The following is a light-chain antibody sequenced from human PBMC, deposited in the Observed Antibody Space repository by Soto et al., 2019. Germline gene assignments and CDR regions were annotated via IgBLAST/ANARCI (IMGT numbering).Light chain of an antibody. V-gene: IGLV3-21*04. CDR3: QGWDSSSDHSYV. CDR1: NIGSKS. Sequence: SYELTQPPSVSVAPGKTARITCGGNNIGSKSVHWYQQKPGQAPVLVIYYDSDRPSGIPERFSGSNSGNTATLTISRVEAGDEADYYCQGWDSSSDHSYVFGTGTKLTVL. J-gene: IGLJ1*01. CDR2: YDS.